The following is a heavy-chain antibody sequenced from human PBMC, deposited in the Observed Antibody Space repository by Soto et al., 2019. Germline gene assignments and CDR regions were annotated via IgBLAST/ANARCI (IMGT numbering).Heavy chain of an antibody. J-gene: IGHJ4*02. D-gene: IGHD1-26*01. Sequence: EVQLLESGGGLVQPGGSLRLSCAASGFTFSLYSMTWVRQAPGKGLEWVSLLTGSGVTTYYADSVKGRFTISRDNSKSTLYLKMNTLRADDTAVYYCARAVSGSIRYFDYWGQGTLVTVSS. CDR1: GFTFSLYS. CDR2: LTGSGVTT. CDR3: ARAVSGSIRYFDY. V-gene: IGHV3-23*01.